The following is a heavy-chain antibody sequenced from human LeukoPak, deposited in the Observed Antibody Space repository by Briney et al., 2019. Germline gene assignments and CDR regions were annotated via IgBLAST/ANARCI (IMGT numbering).Heavy chain of an antibody. CDR2: IDASGST. J-gene: IGHJ3*02. V-gene: IGHV4-4*07. D-gene: IGHD5-24*01. Sequence: PSETLSLTCTVSGASVSSYYWIWIRQPAGRGLEWIGRIDASGSTNYNPSLKSRVTMSVDSSKNQFSLKVSSVTAADTAVYYCARKDGDNWGQGTMVTVSS. CDR1: GASVSSYY. CDR3: ARKDGDN.